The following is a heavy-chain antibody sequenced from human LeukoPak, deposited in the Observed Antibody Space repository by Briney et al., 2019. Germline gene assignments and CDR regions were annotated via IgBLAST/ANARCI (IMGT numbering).Heavy chain of an antibody. J-gene: IGHJ5*02. CDR3: ARSDIVVAGQFDP. CDR2: MNPNSGGT. D-gene: IGHD2-2*01. Sequence: ASVKVSCKASGYTFTSYDINWVRQATGQGLEWMGWMNPNSGGTNYAQKFQGRVTMTRDTSISTAYMELSRLRSDDTAVYYCARSDIVVAGQFDPWGQGTLVTVSS. V-gene: IGHV1-2*02. CDR1: GYTFTSYD.